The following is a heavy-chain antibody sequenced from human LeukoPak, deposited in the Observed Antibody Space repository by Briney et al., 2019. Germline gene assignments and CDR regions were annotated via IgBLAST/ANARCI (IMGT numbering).Heavy chain of an antibody. CDR3: ARDGRLGTYYYYYYMDV. V-gene: IGHV4-61*02. CDR1: GGSISSGSYY. J-gene: IGHJ6*03. Sequence: SQTLSLTCTVSGGSISSGSYYWSWIRQPARKGLEWIGRIYTSGSTNYNPSLKSRVTISVDTSKNQFSLKLSSVTAADTAVYYCARDGRLGTYYYYYYMDVWGKGTTVTVSS. D-gene: IGHD1-14*01. CDR2: IYTSGST.